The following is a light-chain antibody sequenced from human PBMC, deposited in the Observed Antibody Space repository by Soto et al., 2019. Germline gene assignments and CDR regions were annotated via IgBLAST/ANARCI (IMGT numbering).Light chain of an antibody. V-gene: IGLV1-44*01. CDR3: AAWDDSLNGYV. CDR2: SNY. J-gene: IGLJ1*01. CDR1: SSNVESNT. Sequence: QSVLTQPPSASGTPGQMVTISCSGSSSNVESNTVTWYQQLPGTAPKLVIYSNYDRPSWVPDRFSGATSGTSASLVIRGLQSEDEADYYCAAWDDSLNGYVFGGGTKLTVL.